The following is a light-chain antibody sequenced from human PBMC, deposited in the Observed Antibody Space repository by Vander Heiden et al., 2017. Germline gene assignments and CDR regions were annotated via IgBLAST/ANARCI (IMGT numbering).Light chain of an antibody. CDR2: RNN. Sequence: TQTPSASGTPGQRVTISCSGRSPNIGSHYVYWYQHFPGTAPKLLIYRNNQRPSGVPDRFSGSKSGTSASLAISGLRSEDEADYYCATWDGSLSGVVFGGGTKLTVL. V-gene: IGLV1-47*01. J-gene: IGLJ2*01. CDR1: SPNIGSHY. CDR3: ATWDGSLSGVV.